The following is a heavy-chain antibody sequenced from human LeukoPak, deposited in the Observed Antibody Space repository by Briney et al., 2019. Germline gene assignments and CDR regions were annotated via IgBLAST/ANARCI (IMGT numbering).Heavy chain of an antibody. CDR2: IKQDGSEK. V-gene: IGHV3-7*03. Sequence: GGSLRLSCAASGFTFSSYWMSWVRQAPGKGLEWVANIKQDGSEKYYVDSVKGRFTISRDNAKNSLYLQMNSLRAEDTAVYYCAKVGARGCSSSTCFIYWGQGTLVTVSS. D-gene: IGHD2-2*01. CDR1: GFTFSSYW. CDR3: AKVGARGCSSSTCFIY. J-gene: IGHJ4*02.